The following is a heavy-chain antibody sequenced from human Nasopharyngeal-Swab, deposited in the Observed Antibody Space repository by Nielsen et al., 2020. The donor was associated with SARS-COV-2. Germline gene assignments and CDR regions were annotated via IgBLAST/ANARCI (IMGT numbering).Heavy chain of an antibody. CDR3: ARDRDCSSTSCYRGIDI. Sequence: WVRQAPGQGLEWMEGIIPIFGTANYAQKFQGRVTMTRDTSTSTVYMELSSLRSEDTAVYYCARDRDCSSTSCYRGIDIWGQGTMVTVSS. J-gene: IGHJ3*02. V-gene: IGHV1-69*05. CDR2: IIPIFGTA. D-gene: IGHD2-2*01.